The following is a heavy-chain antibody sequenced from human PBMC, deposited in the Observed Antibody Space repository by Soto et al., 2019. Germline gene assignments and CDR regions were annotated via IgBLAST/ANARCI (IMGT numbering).Heavy chain of an antibody. CDR1: GFTFSSYG. CDR3: AKESNGRFDY. J-gene: IGHJ4*02. Sequence: GGSLRLSCAASGFTFSSYGMHWVRQAPGKGLEWVAVISYDGSNKYYADSVKGRFTISRDNSKNTLYLQMNSLRAEDTAVYYCAKESNGRFDYWGQGTLVTVSS. V-gene: IGHV3-30*18. D-gene: IGHD2-8*01. CDR2: ISYDGSNK.